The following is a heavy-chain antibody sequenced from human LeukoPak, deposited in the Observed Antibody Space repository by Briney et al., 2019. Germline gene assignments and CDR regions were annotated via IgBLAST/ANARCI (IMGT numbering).Heavy chain of an antibody. CDR2: ISGSGGST. V-gene: IGHV3-23*01. D-gene: IGHD1-26*01. CDR1: AFTFSSYA. Sequence: GGSLRLSCAASAFTFSSYAMSWVRQAPGKGLEWVSAISGSGGSTYYADSVKGRFTISRDNSKNTLYLQMNSLRAEDTAVYYCAKVVGPTTLRGFVDCWGQGTLVTVSS. J-gene: IGHJ4*02. CDR3: AKVVGPTTLRGFVDC.